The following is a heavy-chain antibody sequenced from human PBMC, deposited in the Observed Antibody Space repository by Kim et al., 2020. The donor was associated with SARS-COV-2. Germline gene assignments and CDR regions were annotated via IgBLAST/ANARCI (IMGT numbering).Heavy chain of an antibody. J-gene: IGHJ4*02. D-gene: IGHD6-19*01. Sequence: YADPVKGRFTVSRDIPKDTLYLQMHSLRADDTALYYCAKDHPSSGWPTFDSWGQGTLVAVSS. CDR3: AKDHPSSGWPTFDS. V-gene: IGHV3-23*05.